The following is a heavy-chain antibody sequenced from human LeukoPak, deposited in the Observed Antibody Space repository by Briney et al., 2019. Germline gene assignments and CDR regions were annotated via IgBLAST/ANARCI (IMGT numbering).Heavy chain of an antibody. CDR2: MFYRGST. Sequence: PSETLSLTCTVSGGSISSSTYCWGWIRQPPGKGLEWIGTMFYRGSTYSNPSLKSRVTISVDTSKNQFSLKLSSVTAADTAVYYCARDVRFGGAFDYWGQGTLVTVSS. CDR1: GGSISSSTYC. J-gene: IGHJ4*02. CDR3: ARDVRFGGAFDY. V-gene: IGHV4-39*07. D-gene: IGHD3-10*01.